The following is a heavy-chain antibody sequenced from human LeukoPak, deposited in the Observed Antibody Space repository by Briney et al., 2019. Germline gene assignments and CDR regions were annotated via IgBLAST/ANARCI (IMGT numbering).Heavy chain of an antibody. J-gene: IGHJ4*02. CDR3: AKVYSSAWYLFDY. Sequence: PGGSLRLSCAASGFTFSTYAMSWVRQAPGKVLEWVSAISGSGGSTYYADYVKGRFIISRDNSKNTLELQMNSLRAEDTAVYYCAKVYSSAWYLFDYWGQGVLVTVSS. V-gene: IGHV3-23*01. D-gene: IGHD6-19*01. CDR2: ISGSGGST. CDR1: GFTFSTYA.